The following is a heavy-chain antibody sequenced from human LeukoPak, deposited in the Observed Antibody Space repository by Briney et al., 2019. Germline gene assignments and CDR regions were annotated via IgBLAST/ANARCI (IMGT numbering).Heavy chain of an antibody. Sequence: GGSLRLSCAASGFTFSDAWMSWVRQAPGKGLEWVGRIKTKTDGGTADYAAPVKGRSTISRDESKNTLYLQMNSLKTEDTAVYYCTTEGYCSSTSCYTGFDYWGQGTLVTVSS. CDR1: GFTFSDAW. J-gene: IGHJ4*02. V-gene: IGHV3-15*01. CDR3: TTEGYCSSTSCYTGFDY. D-gene: IGHD2-2*02. CDR2: IKTKTDGGTA.